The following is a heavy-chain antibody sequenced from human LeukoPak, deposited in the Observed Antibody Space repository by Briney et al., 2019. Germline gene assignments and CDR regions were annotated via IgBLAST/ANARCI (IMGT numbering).Heavy chain of an antibody. CDR2: MSSSGSMT. Sequence: GGSLRLSCAASGFSFSNYEMNWVRQTPGKGLEWVSYMSSSGSMTWYADSVKGRFTISRDNAKRSLYLQMNSLRVEDTAVYYCARDRGAWFGELLYDYWGQGTLVTVSS. CDR3: ARDRGAWFGELLYDY. V-gene: IGHV3-48*03. CDR1: GFSFSNYE. D-gene: IGHD3-10*01. J-gene: IGHJ4*02.